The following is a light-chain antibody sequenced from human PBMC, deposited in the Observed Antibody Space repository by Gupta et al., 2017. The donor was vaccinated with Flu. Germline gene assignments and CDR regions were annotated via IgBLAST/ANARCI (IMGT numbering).Light chain of an antibody. J-gene: IGLJ3*02. Sequence: QSVLTQPPSASGTPGQRVTISCSGSNSNIGSNTVNWYQQLPGTAPKLLIYSNNRRPSGVPDRFSGSKSGTSASLAISGRRSEDAADYYCAAWDDSLNGPVFGGGTKLTVL. CDR3: AAWDDSLNGPV. V-gene: IGLV1-44*01. CDR2: SNN. CDR1: NSNIGSNT.